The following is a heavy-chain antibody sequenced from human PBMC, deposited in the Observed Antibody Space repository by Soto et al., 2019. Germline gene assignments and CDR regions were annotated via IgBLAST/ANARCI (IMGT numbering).Heavy chain of an antibody. Sequence: QVQLVQSGAEVKKPGASVKVSCKASGYTFTSYAMHWVRQAPGQRLEWMGWINAGNGNTKYSQKFQGRGTITRDTSASTAYMELGSLRSEDTAVYYCARGVGSGLSDYWGQGTLVTVSS. D-gene: IGHD1-26*01. V-gene: IGHV1-3*01. J-gene: IGHJ4*02. CDR1: GYTFTSYA. CDR3: ARGVGSGLSDY. CDR2: INAGNGNT.